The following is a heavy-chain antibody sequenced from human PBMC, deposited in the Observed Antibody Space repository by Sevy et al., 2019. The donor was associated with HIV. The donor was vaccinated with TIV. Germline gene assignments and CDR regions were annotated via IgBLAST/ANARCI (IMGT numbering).Heavy chain of an antibody. Sequence: GESLKISCKASGYTFTRYWIGWVRQMPGKGLEWMGIIYPGDSTTRYSPSFQGQVTISADKSISTAYLQWSSLKASDTAMFYRARLFARSGYYTPTYYFDSWGQGTLVTVSS. V-gene: IGHV5-51*01. CDR1: GYTFTRYW. CDR2: IYPGDSTT. J-gene: IGHJ4*02. CDR3: ARLFARSGYYTPTYYFDS. D-gene: IGHD3-22*01.